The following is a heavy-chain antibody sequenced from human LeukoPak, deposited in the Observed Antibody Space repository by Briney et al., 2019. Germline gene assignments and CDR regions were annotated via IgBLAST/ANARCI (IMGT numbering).Heavy chain of an antibody. V-gene: IGHV1-69*13. Sequence: SVKVSCKASGGTFSSYAISWVRQAPGQGLEWMGGIIPIFGTANYAQKFQGRVTITADESTSTAYMELSSLRSEDTAVYYCASCTVTTGGGFDYWGQGTLVTVSS. CDR3: ASCTVTTGGGFDY. J-gene: IGHJ4*02. CDR2: IIPIFGTA. CDR1: GGTFSSYA. D-gene: IGHD4-17*01.